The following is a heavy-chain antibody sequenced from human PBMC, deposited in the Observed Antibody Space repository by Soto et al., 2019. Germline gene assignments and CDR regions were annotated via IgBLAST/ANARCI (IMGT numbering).Heavy chain of an antibody. CDR2: INPGDSDI. CDR3: DSRDPGYGMDV. CDR1: GYSFTTYW. J-gene: IGHJ6*02. D-gene: IGHD3-22*01. V-gene: IGHV5-51*01. Sequence: PGESLKISCKASGYSFTTYWIAWVRQMPGKGLEWMGIINPGDSDIRYSPSFQGQVTISADNSISTAYLQWSSLKASDTAMYYYDSRDPGYGMDVWGQGTTVTVSS.